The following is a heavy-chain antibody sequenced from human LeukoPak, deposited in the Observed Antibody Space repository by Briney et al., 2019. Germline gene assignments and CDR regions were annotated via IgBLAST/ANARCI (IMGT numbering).Heavy chain of an antibody. CDR2: IYYRGST. J-gene: IGHJ3*02. CDR3: ARDLGPPGAFDI. V-gene: IGHV4-30-4*08. Sequence: PSETLSLTCTVSGGSISSGDHYWSWIRQPPGKGLEWMGYIYYRGSTYYNPSLKSRVTISVDTSENQFSLKLSSVTAADTAVYYCARDLGPPGAFDIWGQGTMVTVSS. D-gene: IGHD7-27*01. CDR1: GGSISSGDHY.